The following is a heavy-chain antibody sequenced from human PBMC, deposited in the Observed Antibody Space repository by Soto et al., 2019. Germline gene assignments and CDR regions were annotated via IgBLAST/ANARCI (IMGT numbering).Heavy chain of an antibody. CDR1: GYTFSAYG. CDR3: VVDYKDRSGYWGH. CDR2: VSADSGNT. Sequence: VHLVQSGAGVKKPGASVKVSCKASGYTFSAYGISWVRQAPGQGLEWVGWVSADSGNTRYAQKVQGRVTMTTDTSTSTAYMGMRSLRSDDTAVYYCVVDYKDRSGYWGHWGQGTLVTVSS. D-gene: IGHD2-2*03. V-gene: IGHV1-18*01. J-gene: IGHJ4*02.